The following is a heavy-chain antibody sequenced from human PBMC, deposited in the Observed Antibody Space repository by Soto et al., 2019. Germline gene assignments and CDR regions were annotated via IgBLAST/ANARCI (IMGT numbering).Heavy chain of an antibody. J-gene: IGHJ4*02. V-gene: IGHV2-5*01. CDR3: ARNYYDSSGYYPLGY. CDR1: GFSLSTSGVG. Sequence: QITLKESGPTLVKPTQTLTLTCTFSGFSLSTSGVGVGWIRQPPGTALEWLALIYWNDDKRYSPSLKSRITITKDTSKNQVVLTMTNMDPVDTATYSCARNYYDSSGYYPLGYWGQGTMVTVSS. CDR2: IYWNDDK. D-gene: IGHD3-22*01.